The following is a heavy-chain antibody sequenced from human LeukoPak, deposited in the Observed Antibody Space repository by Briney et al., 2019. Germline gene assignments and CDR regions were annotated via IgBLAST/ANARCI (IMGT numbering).Heavy chain of an antibody. D-gene: IGHD3-9*01. Sequence: LVNPTQTLTLTCTFSGFSLSTRGVGVGWIRQPPGKGLEWIGEIYHSGSTNYNPSLKSRVTISVDTSKNQFSLKLSSVTAADTAVYYCARGVYDILTGYYPFDYWGQGTLVTVSS. CDR3: ARGVYDILTGYYPFDY. CDR2: IYHSGST. CDR1: GFSLSTRGVG. V-gene: IGHV4-30-2*01. J-gene: IGHJ4*02.